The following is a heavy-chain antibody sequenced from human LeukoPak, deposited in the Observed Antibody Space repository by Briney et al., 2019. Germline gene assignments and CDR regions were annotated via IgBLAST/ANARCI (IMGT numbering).Heavy chain of an antibody. J-gene: IGHJ4*02. CDR2: ISYDGSNK. CDR1: GFTFSSYA. Sequence: PGGSLRLSCAASGFTFSSYAMHWVRQAPGKGLEWVAVISYDGSNKYYADSVKGRFTISRDNSKNTLYLQMNSLRAEDTAVYYCAKDWGSIVVVPAAIAPGGQGTLVTVSS. CDR3: AKDWGSIVVVPAAIAP. D-gene: IGHD2-2*01. V-gene: IGHV3-30-3*01.